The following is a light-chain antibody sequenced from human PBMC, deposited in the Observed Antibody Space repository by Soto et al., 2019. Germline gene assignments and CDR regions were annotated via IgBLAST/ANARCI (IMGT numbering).Light chain of an antibody. J-gene: IGLJ7*01. CDR2: EGS. CDR3: CSYAGSSTHAV. CDR1: SSDVGSYNL. V-gene: IGLV2-23*01. Sequence: QSVLTQPASVSGSPGQSITISCTGTSSDVGSYNLVSWYQQHPGKVPKLMLYEGSKRPSGVSNRFSGSKSGNTASLTISGLQAEDEADYYCCSYAGSSTHAVFGGGTQLTVL.